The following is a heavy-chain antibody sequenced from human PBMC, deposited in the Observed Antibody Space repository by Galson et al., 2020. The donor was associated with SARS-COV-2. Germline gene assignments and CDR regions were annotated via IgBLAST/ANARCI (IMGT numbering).Heavy chain of an antibody. CDR2: IYPSERT. J-gene: IGHJ4*02. V-gene: IGHV4-61*02. Sequence: SETLSLTCTVSGGSLSSSSYYWRWIRQPAGKGLEWLGRIYPSERTNYTPSLKSRVTISADTSKNQFSLRLTSVTAADTAVYYCARESLCDLYFDYLGQGSLVTVSS. CDR1: GGSLSSSSYY. D-gene: IGHD2-21*01. CDR3: ARESLCDLYFDY.